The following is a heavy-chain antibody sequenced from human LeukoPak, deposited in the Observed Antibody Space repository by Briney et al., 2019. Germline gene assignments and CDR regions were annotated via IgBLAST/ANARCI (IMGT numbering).Heavy chain of an antibody. J-gene: IGHJ4*02. CDR1: GASLTSYY. V-gene: IGHV4-59*08. CDR3: AKIGSSPSRVDY. CDR2: IFYSGSA. Sequence: SETLSLTCTVSGASLTSYYWSWFRQSPGKGLEWIGHIFYSGSANYNPSLKSRVTISVDTSKTQFSLKLSSVTAADTAVYYCAKIGSSPSRVDYWGQGTLVTVSS. D-gene: IGHD6-6*01.